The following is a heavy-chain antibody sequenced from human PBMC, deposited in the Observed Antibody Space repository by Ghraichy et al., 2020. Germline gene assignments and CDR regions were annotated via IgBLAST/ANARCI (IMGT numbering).Heavy chain of an antibody. V-gene: IGHV1-69*13. CDR3: SSPGMKHQFQYCFDY. J-gene: IGHJ4*02. D-gene: IGHD6-13*01. CDR1: GGTFSSYA. CDR2: IIPIFGTA. Sequence: SVKVSCKASGGTFSSYAISWVRQAPGQGLEWMGVIIPIFGTANYAQKFQGRVTITADESTSTAYMELSSLRSEDTAVYYCSSPGMKHQFQYCFDYWGQGTLVTVSS.